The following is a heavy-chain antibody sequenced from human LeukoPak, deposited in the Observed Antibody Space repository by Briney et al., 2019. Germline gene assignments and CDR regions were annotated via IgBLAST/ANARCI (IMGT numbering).Heavy chain of an antibody. V-gene: IGHV1-2*02. CDR1: GYTFTGYY. CDR3: ARAGAYCSSTSCYFNWSDP. Sequence: ASVKVSCKASGYTFTGYYMHWVRQAPGQGLEWMGWINPNSGGTNYAQKFQGRVTMTRDTSISTAYMELSRLRSDDTAVYYCARAGAYCSSTSCYFNWSDPWGQGTLVTVSS. CDR2: INPNSGGT. D-gene: IGHD2-2*01. J-gene: IGHJ5*02.